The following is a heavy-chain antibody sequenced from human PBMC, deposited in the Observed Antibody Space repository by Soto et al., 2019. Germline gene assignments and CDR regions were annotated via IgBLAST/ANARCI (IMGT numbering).Heavy chain of an antibody. D-gene: IGHD1-26*01. Sequence: GGSLRLSCAASGFTFSSYAMHWVRQAPGKGLEWVAVISYDGSNKYYADSVKGRFTISRDNSKNTLYLQMNSLRAEDTAVYYCARDTVAYSGSYYGDYYYYMDVWGKGTTVTVSS. CDR3: ARDTVAYSGSYYGDYYYYMDV. V-gene: IGHV3-30*04. CDR1: GFTFSSYA. CDR2: ISYDGSNK. J-gene: IGHJ6*03.